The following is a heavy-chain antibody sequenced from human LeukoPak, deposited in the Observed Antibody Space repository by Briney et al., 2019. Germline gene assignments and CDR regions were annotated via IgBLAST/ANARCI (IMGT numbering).Heavy chain of an antibody. Sequence: ASVKVSCKASGYTFTGYAMHWVRQAPGQRLEWMGWINAGNGNTKYSQKFQGRVTITRDTSASTAYMELSSLRSEDTAVYYCAREGIAVAGPRLSYYYYYGMDVWGQGTTVTASS. J-gene: IGHJ6*02. V-gene: IGHV1-3*01. CDR1: GYTFTGYA. CDR2: INAGNGNT. D-gene: IGHD6-19*01. CDR3: AREGIAVAGPRLSYYYYYGMDV.